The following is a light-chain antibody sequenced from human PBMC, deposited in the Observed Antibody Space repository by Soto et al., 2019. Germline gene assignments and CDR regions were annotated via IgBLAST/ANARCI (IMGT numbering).Light chain of an antibody. V-gene: IGKV1-5*03. J-gene: IGKJ1*01. CDR2: KAS. CDR1: QSISSW. Sequence: DIQMTQSPSTLSASVGDRVTITCRASQSISSWLAWYQQKPGKAPKLLIYKASSLESGVPSRFSGRGTGTEFTLTISSLQPDDFATYDCQQYNSFPTFGQGTKVEIK. CDR3: QQYNSFPT.